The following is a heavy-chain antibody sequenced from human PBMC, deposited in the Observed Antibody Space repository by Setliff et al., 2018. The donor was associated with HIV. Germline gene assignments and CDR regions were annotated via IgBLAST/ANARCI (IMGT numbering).Heavy chain of an antibody. V-gene: IGHV3-64*02. CDR3: ARGPTTVTNYYYYYMDV. CDR1: GFAFSNYG. CDR2: ISNTGDHT. D-gene: IGHD4-17*01. Sequence: GGSLRLSCAASGFAFSNYGMHWVRQAPGKRLEYVSAISNTGDHTYYADSVKGRFTISRDNSKNRLDLQMGSLRAEDMAVYYCARGPTTVTNYYYYYMDVWGKGTTVTVSS. J-gene: IGHJ6*03.